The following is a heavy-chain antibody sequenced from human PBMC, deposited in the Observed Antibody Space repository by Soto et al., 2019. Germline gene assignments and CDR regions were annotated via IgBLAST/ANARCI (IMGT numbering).Heavy chain of an antibody. CDR2: ISGSGAGT. V-gene: IGHV3-23*01. CDR1: GFTFSSYA. CDR3: AKRYCSSATCYSWDSDY. Sequence: GGSLRLSCAASGFTFSSYAMSWVRQAPGKGLEWVSGISGSGAGTYYADSVKGRFTISRDNSKNTLYLQMNNLRAEDTAVYYCAKRYCSSATCYSWDSDYWGQGTLVTVSS. J-gene: IGHJ4*02. D-gene: IGHD2-2*02.